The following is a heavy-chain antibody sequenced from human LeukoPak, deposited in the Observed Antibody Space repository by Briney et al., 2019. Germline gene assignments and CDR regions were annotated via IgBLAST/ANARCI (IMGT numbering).Heavy chain of an antibody. D-gene: IGHD2-21*02. V-gene: IGHV1-69*05. J-gene: IGHJ4*02. CDR1: GGTFSSYA. CDR3: ARAYCGGDCRHPPPSLNGY. CDR2: IIPIFGTA. Sequence: GASVKVSCKASGGTFSSYAISWVRQAPGQGLEWMGRIIPIFGTANYAQKFQGRVTITTDESTSTAYMELSSLRSEDTAVYYCARAYCGGDCRHPPPSLNGYWGQGTLVTVSS.